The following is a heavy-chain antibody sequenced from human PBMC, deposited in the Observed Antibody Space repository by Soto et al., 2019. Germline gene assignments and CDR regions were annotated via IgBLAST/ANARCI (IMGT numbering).Heavy chain of an antibody. CDR3: ARSKRTGYCSGGSCYEWFDP. CDR1: GGSISSYY. Sequence: SETLSLTCTVSGGSISSYYLSWIRQPPGKGLEWIGYIYYSGSTNYNPSLKSRVTISVDTSKNQFSLKLSSVTAADTAVYYCARSKRTGYCSGGSCYEWFDPWGQGILVTVSS. CDR2: IYYSGST. J-gene: IGHJ5*02. D-gene: IGHD2-15*01. V-gene: IGHV4-59*01.